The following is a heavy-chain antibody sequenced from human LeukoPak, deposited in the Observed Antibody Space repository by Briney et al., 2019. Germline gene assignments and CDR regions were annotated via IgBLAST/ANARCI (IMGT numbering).Heavy chain of an antibody. Sequence: ASVKVSCKASGYTFTSYDINWVRQAPGQGLEWMGWMNPNSGNTGYAQKFQGRVTITRNTSISTAYMELSSLRAEDTAVYYCARESGSVTSEVDFDYWGQGTLVTVSS. D-gene: IGHD4-17*01. CDR3: ARESGSVTSEVDFDY. V-gene: IGHV1-8*03. CDR2: MNPNSGNT. CDR1: GYTFTSYD. J-gene: IGHJ4*02.